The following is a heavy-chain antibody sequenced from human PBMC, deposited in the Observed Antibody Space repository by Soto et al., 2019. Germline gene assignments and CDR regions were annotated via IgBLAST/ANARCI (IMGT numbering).Heavy chain of an antibody. CDR1: GFTFSSYT. V-gene: IGHV3-33*08. CDR2: IWYDGSNT. J-gene: IGHJ4*02. Sequence: VHLSESGGGLVQPGGSLRLSCAASGFTFSSYTMSWVRQAPGKGLEWVAHIWYDGSNTYYADSVKGRFTISRDNSRNTLYLQMNSLRAEDTAVYHCVRDLLGSGGHFDYWGQGTLVTVSS. D-gene: IGHD7-27*01. CDR3: VRDLLGSGGHFDY.